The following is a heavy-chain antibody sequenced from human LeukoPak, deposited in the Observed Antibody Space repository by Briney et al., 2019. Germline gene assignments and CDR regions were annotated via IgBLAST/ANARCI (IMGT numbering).Heavy chain of an antibody. CDR1: GFTFRTYG. CDR3: ARTLIVYDILTGYLY. Sequence: GGSLRLSCAASGFTFRTYGIHWVRQAPGKGLEWVAVISYDGSNKYYADSVKGRFTISRDNSKNTLYLQMNSLRAEDTAVYYCARTLIVYDILTGYLYWGQGTLVTVSS. CDR2: ISYDGSNK. J-gene: IGHJ4*02. D-gene: IGHD3-9*01. V-gene: IGHV3-30*03.